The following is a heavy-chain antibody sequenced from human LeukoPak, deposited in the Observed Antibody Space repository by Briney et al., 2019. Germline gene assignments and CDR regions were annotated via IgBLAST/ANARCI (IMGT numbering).Heavy chain of an antibody. V-gene: IGHV4-34*01. CDR3: ANRLTTGYFDY. CDR1: SGSFSGYY. CDR2: INHSGST. Sequence: SETLSLTCAVYSGSFSGYYWSWIRQPPGKGLEWIGEINHSGSTNYNPSLKSRVTISVDTSKNQFSLKLSSVTAADTAVYYCANRLTTGYFDYWGQGTLVTVSS. D-gene: IGHD4-4*01. J-gene: IGHJ4*02.